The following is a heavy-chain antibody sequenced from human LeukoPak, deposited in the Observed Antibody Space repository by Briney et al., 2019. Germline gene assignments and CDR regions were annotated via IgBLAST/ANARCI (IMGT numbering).Heavy chain of an antibody. CDR2: IWYDGSNK. CDR1: GFTFSSYG. Sequence: GGSLRLSCAASGFTFSSYGMHWVRQAPGRGLEWVAVIWYDGSNKYYADSVKGRFTISRDNSKNTLYLQMNSLRAEDTAVYYCAKSSAALPGYWGQETLVTVPP. CDR3: AKSSAALPGY. V-gene: IGHV3-33*06. J-gene: IGHJ4*02. D-gene: IGHD2-2*01.